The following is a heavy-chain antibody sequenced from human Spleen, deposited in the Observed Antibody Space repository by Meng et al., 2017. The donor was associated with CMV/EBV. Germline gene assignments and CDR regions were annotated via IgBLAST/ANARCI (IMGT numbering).Heavy chain of an antibody. D-gene: IGHD4-11*01. Sequence: CAVYGGSFSGYYWSWIRQPPGKGLEWIGEINHSGSTNYNPSFKSRVTISVDTSKNQFSLKLSSVTAADTAVYYCARQATVTTTWFDPWGQGTLVTVSS. CDR3: ARQATVTTTWFDP. CDR2: INHSGST. V-gene: IGHV4-34*01. CDR1: GGSFSGYY. J-gene: IGHJ5*02.